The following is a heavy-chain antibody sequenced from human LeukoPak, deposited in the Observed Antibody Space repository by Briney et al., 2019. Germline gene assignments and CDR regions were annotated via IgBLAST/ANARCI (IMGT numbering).Heavy chain of an antibody. CDR2: INHSGST. Sequence: SETLSLTCAVYGGSFSGYYWSWIRQPPGKGLEWIGEINHSGSTNYNPSLKSRVTISVDTSKNQFSLKLSSVTAADTAVYYCARARRITMIVVADDAFDIWGQGTMVTVSS. V-gene: IGHV4-34*01. CDR1: GGSFSGYY. D-gene: IGHD3-22*01. J-gene: IGHJ3*02. CDR3: ARARRITMIVVADDAFDI.